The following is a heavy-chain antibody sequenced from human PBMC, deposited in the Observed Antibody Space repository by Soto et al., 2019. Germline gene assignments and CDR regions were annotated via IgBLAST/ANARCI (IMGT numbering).Heavy chain of an antibody. CDR1: GGSISSGTSY. CDR2: IFYSGSF. J-gene: IGHJ4*02. V-gene: IGHV4-31*03. D-gene: IGHD3-3*01. CDR3: ARAPETPSILGVALPYFFDY. Sequence: QVQLQESGPGLVKPSQTLSLTCTVSGGSISSGTSYWSWIQQRPGKGLEWIGYIFYSGSFYYTPSLRGRVMILAVTSKNQFTLRLSSVTAADTAVYYCARAPETPSILGVALPYFFDYWGQGALVTVSS.